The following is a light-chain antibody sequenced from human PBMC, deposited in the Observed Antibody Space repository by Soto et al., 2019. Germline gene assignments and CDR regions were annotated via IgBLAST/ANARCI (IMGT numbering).Light chain of an antibody. CDR3: QQYGRSPWT. CDR1: QSFSDTY. Sequence: EIVLTQSPGTLSLSPGDRATLSCRASQSFSDTYIAWYQQKPGQAPRLLIYGASSRATGMPDRFSDSGSGTDFTLTISRLEPEEFAVYYCQQYGRSPWTFGEGTKVEI. V-gene: IGKV3-20*01. CDR2: GAS. J-gene: IGKJ1*01.